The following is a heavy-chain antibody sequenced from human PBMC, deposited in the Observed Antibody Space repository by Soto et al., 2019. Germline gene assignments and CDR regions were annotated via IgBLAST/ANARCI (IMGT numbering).Heavy chain of an antibody. CDR1: GSSISSSSYY. J-gene: IGHJ6*02. D-gene: IGHD5-18*01. CDR3: ACIFSGGYGYGFYYYGMDV. Sequence: TSETLSLTCTVSGSSISSSSYYWAWVRQPPGKGLEWIGSIYYSGTTYYNPSLKSRVTISEDTSKNQFSLKLSSVTAADTAVYYCACIFSGGYGYGFYYYGMDVWGQGTTVTVS. CDR2: IYYSGTT. V-gene: IGHV4-39*01.